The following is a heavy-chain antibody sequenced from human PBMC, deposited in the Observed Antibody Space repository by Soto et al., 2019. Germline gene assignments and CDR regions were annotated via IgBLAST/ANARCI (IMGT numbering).Heavy chain of an antibody. CDR2: IQYSGDT. Sequence: QVLLQEPGPGLVRPSETLSLTCIVSGGSVGSGAYYWSWIRQPPGSALEWIGYIQYSGDTNYNSSLKSRVTISVDRSRKRFSLKLTSVTAADTAFYYCARHDYSDRTFDLWGQGTMVTVSS. V-gene: IGHV4-61*08. CDR3: ARHDYSDRTFDL. CDR1: GGSVGSGAYY. D-gene: IGHD3-22*01. J-gene: IGHJ3*01.